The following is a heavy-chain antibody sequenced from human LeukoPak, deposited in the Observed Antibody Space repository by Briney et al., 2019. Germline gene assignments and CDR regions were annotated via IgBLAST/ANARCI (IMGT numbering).Heavy chain of an antibody. Sequence: SETLSLTCTVSGGSISSYYWSWIRPPAGKGLEWIGRIYTSGSTNYNPSLKSRVTMSVDASKNQFSLRLSSVTAADTAVYYCARGPSTSGYYYYGMDVWGQGNTVTVSS. CDR2: IYTSGST. D-gene: IGHD2-2*01. J-gene: IGHJ6*02. CDR3: ARGPSTSGYYYYGMDV. CDR1: GGSISSYY. V-gene: IGHV4-4*07.